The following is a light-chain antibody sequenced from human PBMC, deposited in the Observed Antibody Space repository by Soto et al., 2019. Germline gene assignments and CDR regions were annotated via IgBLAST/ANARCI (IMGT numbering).Light chain of an antibody. V-gene: IGLV2-8*01. CDR3: SSHAGYNNFYV. CDR1: SSDVGYYNY. CDR2: EVN. J-gene: IGLJ1*01. Sequence: QSALTRPPSASGSPGQSVTISCTGTSSDVGYYNYVSWYQQHPGKAPKLMIYEVNKRPSGVPDRFSGSKSGNTASLTVSGLQAEDEADYYCSSHAGYNNFYVFGTGTKLTVL.